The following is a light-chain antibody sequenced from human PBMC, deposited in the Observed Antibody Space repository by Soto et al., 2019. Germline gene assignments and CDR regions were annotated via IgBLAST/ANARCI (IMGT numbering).Light chain of an antibody. CDR2: GAS. V-gene: IGKV3-20*01. Sequence: EIVLTQSPGTLSLSPGERATLSCRASQSVSSSYLAWYQQKPGQAPRLLIYGASSRATGIPDRFRGSGSVPDFTHTISRLEPEDFAVYYCQQYGSSRLTFGGGTKVDIK. J-gene: IGKJ4*01. CDR1: QSVSSSY. CDR3: QQYGSSRLT.